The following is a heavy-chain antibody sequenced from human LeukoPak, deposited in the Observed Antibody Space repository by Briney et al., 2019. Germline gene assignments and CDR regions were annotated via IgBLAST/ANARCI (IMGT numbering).Heavy chain of an antibody. V-gene: IGHV3-23*01. CDR3: AKVMDGWELPGGYDY. D-gene: IGHD1-26*01. CDR1: GFTFSSYA. Sequence: PGGSLRLSCAASGFTFSSYAMSWVRQAPGKGLEWVSAISGSGGSTYYADSVKGRFTISRDNSKNTLYLQMNSLRAEDTAVYYCAKVMDGWELPGGYDYWGQGTLVTVSS. CDR2: ISGSGGST. J-gene: IGHJ4*02.